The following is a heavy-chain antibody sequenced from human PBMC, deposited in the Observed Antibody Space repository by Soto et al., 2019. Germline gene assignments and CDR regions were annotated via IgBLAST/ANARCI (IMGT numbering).Heavy chain of an antibody. CDR3: ARAMNPYYARLTGNWFDS. J-gene: IGHJ5*01. V-gene: IGHV1-2*02. Sequence: QVQLVQSGAEVGKPGASVKVSCKTSGYTFTGYYLHWVRKGPGQGLEWMGWIKPHSGDTNYAPRFQRRVTMTRDASISTAYMELTGLSSGDSATYFCARAMNPYYARLTGNWFDSWGQGTLVTVSS. D-gene: IGHD3-3*01. CDR2: IKPHSGDT. CDR1: GYTFTGYY.